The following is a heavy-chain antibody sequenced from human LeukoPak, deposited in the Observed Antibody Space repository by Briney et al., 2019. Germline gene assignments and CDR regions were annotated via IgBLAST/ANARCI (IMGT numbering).Heavy chain of an antibody. CDR1: EFIFSGYW. D-gene: IGHD4-17*01. V-gene: IGHV3-7*01. Sequence: GGSLRLSCEASEFIFSGYWMTWVRQAPGKGLEWVANIKEDGSEKYYVDSVKGRFIISRDNANKSLYLQMNSLRAEDTAVYYCARRSTVTAYDFYYMDVWGKGTTVIVSS. J-gene: IGHJ6*03. CDR2: IKEDGSEK. CDR3: ARRSTVTAYDFYYMDV.